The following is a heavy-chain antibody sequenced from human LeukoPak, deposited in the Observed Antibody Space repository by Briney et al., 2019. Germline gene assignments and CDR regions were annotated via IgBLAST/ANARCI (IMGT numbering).Heavy chain of an antibody. J-gene: IGHJ4*02. V-gene: IGHV3-53*01. CDR2: LHSSGNT. CDR3: ARGWGSFEN. D-gene: IGHD7-27*01. CDR1: GFSVITDY. Sequence: GGSLRLSCAASGFSVITDYMTWVRQAPGKGLEWVSTLHSSGNTYYADSVKGRFTVSRDNSKNTLFLEMSSLRAEDTAVYFCARGWGSFENWGQGTLVAVSS.